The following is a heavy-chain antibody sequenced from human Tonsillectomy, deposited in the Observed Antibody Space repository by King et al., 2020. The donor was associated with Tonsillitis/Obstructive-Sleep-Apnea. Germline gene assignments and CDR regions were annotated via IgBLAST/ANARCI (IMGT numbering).Heavy chain of an antibody. V-gene: IGHV4-34*01. Sequence: VQLQQWGAGLLKPSETLSLTCAVYGGSFSGYYWSWIRQPPGKGLEWIGEINHSGSTNYNPSLKSRVTISVDTSKNQFSLKLSSVTAADTAVYYCARPRRGYSSGWYGGVYFDYWGQGTLVTVSS. J-gene: IGHJ4*02. CDR1: GGSFSGYY. D-gene: IGHD6-19*01. CDR2: INHSGST. CDR3: ARPRRGYSSGWYGGVYFDY.